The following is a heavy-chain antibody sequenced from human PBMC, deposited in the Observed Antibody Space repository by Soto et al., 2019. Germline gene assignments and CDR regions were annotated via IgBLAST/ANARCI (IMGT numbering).Heavy chain of an antibody. D-gene: IGHD2-15*01. J-gene: IGHJ4*02. CDR2: INPNCGST. CDR1: GYTFTTYY. V-gene: IGHV1-46*01. CDR3: ARAGYCSGGTCFHGNCDY. Sequence: QVQLVQSGAEVKRPGASVKVSCKASGYTFTTYYMHWVRQAPGQGLEWLGIINPNCGSTTYAQKFPGRVTMTRDTSTSTVYLELSSLRSEDTAVYYCARAGYCSGGTCFHGNCDYWGQGTLVTVSA.